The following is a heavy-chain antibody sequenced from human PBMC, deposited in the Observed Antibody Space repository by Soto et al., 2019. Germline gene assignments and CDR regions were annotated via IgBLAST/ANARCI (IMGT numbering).Heavy chain of an antibody. J-gene: IGHJ4*02. Sequence: QVQLVQSGAEVKKPGASVKVSCKASGYTFTSYDITWVRQATGQGLEWMAWMNPNSGNTGFAQNFQGRVTMTRNTSITTAYMELSSLGSEDMAVYYCARGPYYDSFGYHLSVDYWGQGTLVTVSS. D-gene: IGHD3-22*01. V-gene: IGHV1-8*01. CDR1: GYTFTSYD. CDR2: MNPNSGNT. CDR3: ARGPYYDSFGYHLSVDY.